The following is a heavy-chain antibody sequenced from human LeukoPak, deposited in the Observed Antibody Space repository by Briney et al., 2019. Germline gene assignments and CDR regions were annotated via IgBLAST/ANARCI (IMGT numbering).Heavy chain of an antibody. CDR2: ISSSGSAI. CDR1: GFTFDDYG. CDR3: ARVARGGPVAGTFDY. V-gene: IGHV3-48*03. J-gene: IGHJ4*02. D-gene: IGHD6-19*01. Sequence: GGSLRLSCAASGFTFDDYGMSWVCQAPGKGLEWVSYISSSGSAIYYADSVKGRFTISRDNAKNSLYLQMNSLRAEDTAVYYCARVARGGPVAGTFDYWGQGTLVTVSS.